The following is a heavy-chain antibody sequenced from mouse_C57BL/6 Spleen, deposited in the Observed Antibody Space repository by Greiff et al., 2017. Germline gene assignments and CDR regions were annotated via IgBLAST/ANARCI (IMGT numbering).Heavy chain of an antibody. Sequence: EVKLVESGGGLVKPGGSLKLSCAASGFTFSDYGMHWVRQAPEKGLEWVAYISSGSSTNYYADTVKGRFTISRDNAKNTLFLQMTSLRSEDTAMYYCARPAGTDAMDYWGQGTSVTVSS. J-gene: IGHJ4*01. V-gene: IGHV5-17*01. CDR3: ARPAGTDAMDY. D-gene: IGHD4-1*01. CDR1: GFTFSDYG. CDR2: ISSGSSTN.